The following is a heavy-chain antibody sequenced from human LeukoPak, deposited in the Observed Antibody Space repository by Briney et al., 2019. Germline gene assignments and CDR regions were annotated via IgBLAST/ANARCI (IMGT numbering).Heavy chain of an antibody. J-gene: IGHJ3*01. CDR1: GFTVGNNF. CDR3: GRDVGP. CDR2: IYSGGGT. Sequence: GGSLRLSCTASGFTVGNNFLTWVRQAPGKGLEGVSLIYSGGGTHYADSVRGRFTISRDNSKNTLFLQMNSLRGDGTAVYRCGRDVGPWGQGTMVTVSS. V-gene: IGHV3-66*02. D-gene: IGHD3-10*02.